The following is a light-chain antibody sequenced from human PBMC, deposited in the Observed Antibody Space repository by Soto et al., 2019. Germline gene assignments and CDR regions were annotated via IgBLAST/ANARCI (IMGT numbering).Light chain of an antibody. CDR2: AAS. J-gene: IGKJ2*01. CDR3: QQSYSTPYT. CDR1: QSISRY. Sequence: DIQMTQSPPSLSASIGDRVTITCRASQSISRYLNWYQQEPGKAPKLLIYAASSSQSGVPSRFSGSESGTDFTLTISSLQPEDFATYYCQQSYSTPYTFGQVTKLEIK. V-gene: IGKV1-39*01.